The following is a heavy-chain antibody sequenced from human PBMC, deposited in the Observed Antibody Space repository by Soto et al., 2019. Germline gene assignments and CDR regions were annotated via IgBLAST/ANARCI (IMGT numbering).Heavy chain of an antibody. Sequence: ETLSLTCAVFGGSFSANYWSWIRQPPGKGLEWIGETKHRGSTNYNPSLKSRVTISVDTSRNQFSLKLTSVTAADTAVYYCARTTAAIHLNYWSQGTLVTVSS. J-gene: IGHJ4*02. CDR3: ARTTAAIHLNY. V-gene: IGHV4-34*01. CDR1: GGSFSANY. CDR2: TKHRGST. D-gene: IGHD2-21*02.